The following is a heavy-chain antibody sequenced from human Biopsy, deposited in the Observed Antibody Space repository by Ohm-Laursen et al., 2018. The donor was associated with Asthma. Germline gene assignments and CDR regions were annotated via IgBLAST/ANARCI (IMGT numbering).Heavy chain of an antibody. CDR3: ARRWRSYDSSNYYLDQ. CDR1: GGSISVSNW. Sequence: TLSLTCDVSGGSISVSNWWSWVRRPPGRGLERIGQIYHLGNANYNPSLKSRVTMSVDKSKNQFSLKLTSVTAADTAVYFCARRWRSYDSSNYYLDQWGQGTLVTVSS. V-gene: IGHV4-4*01. J-gene: IGHJ4*02. D-gene: IGHD3-22*01. CDR2: IYHLGNA.